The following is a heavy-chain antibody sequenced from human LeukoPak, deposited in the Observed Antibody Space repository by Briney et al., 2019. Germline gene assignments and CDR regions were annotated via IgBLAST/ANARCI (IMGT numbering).Heavy chain of an antibody. Sequence: ASVKVSCKASGYTFTNYGISWVRQAPGQGLEWMGWISAGDGGTSYPQKFQGRVTMTTESSTSTAYMELRSLRSDDTAVYYCVRTPNYYDSSGYPTDYWGQGTLVTVSS. J-gene: IGHJ4*02. CDR2: ISAGDGGT. CDR3: VRTPNYYDSSGYPTDY. CDR1: GYTFTNYG. V-gene: IGHV1-18*01. D-gene: IGHD3-22*01.